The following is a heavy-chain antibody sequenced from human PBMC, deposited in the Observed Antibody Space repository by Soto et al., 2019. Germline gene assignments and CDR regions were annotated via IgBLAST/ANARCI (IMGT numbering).Heavy chain of an antibody. CDR1: GGSFSSYR. CDR2: IVPIYRTA. J-gene: IGHJ4*02. Sequence: SVKFYCEACGGSFSSYRIDWVRQAPGQGLEWVGGIVPIYRTADYAQKFQGRVTITADESARTSYMELRSLKSQDTGVYYCVRDSGAKLSSSWGQGTLVNVS. CDR3: VRDSGAKLSSS. D-gene: IGHD6-13*01. V-gene: IGHV1-69*01.